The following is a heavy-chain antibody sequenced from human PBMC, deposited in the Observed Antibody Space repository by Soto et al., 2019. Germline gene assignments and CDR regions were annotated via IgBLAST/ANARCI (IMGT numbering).Heavy chain of an antibody. CDR2: IIPVFGTT. J-gene: IGHJ5*02. CDR3: ARVSVLPEGAFAA. V-gene: IGHV1-69*01. Sequence: QVQLVQSGSEVKKPGSSVRVSCQASGGTADTSAFNWVRQAPGHGIEWMGAIIPVFGTTTYAQIFVGRLSISADGSTGTVYMSLSGLRSEDPALYYCARVSVLPEGAFAAWGQGTLVTVTS. D-gene: IGHD3-16*01. CDR1: GGTADTSA.